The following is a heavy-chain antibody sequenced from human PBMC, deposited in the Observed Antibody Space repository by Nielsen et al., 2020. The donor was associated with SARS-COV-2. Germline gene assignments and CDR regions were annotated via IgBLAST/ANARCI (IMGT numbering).Heavy chain of an antibody. CDR1: GFTFSNAW. D-gene: IGHD4-17*01. CDR2: IKSKTDGGTT. J-gene: IGHJ6*02. CDR3: TTDFSYGDPYYYYGMDV. Sequence: GGSLRLSCAASGFTFSNAWMSWVRQAPGKGLEWVGRIKSKTDGGTTDYAAPVKGRFTISRDDSKNTLYLQMNSLKTEDTAVYYCTTDFSYGDPYYYYGMDVWGQGTTVTVSS. V-gene: IGHV3-15*01.